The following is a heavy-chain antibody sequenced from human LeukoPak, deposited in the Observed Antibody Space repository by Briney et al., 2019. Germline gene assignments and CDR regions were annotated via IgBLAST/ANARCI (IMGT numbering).Heavy chain of an antibody. J-gene: IGHJ5*02. CDR1: GGSFSGYY. D-gene: IGHD2-2*02. CDR3: ASSKSILPYCSSTSCYNWFAP. CDR2: INHSGST. Sequence: SETLSLTCAVYGGSFSGYYWSWIRQPPGKGLEWIGEINHSGSTNYNPSLKSRVTISVDTSKNQFSLKLSSVTAADTAVYYCASSKSILPYCSSTSCYNWFAPWGQGTLVTVSS. V-gene: IGHV4-34*01.